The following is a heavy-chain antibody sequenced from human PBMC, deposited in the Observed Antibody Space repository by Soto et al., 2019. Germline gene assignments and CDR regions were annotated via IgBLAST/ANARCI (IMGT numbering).Heavy chain of an antibody. CDR2: IKQDGSAT. D-gene: IGHD2-21*01. J-gene: IGHJ5*02. Sequence: GGSLRLSCAASGFTFSNYWTSWVRQAPGKGLEWVANIKQDGSATNYVDSVKGRLTISRDNAENSLYLQMNSLRAEDTAVYYCASARHIGPWGQGTLVTVSS. V-gene: IGHV3-7*01. CDR3: ASARHIGP. CDR1: GFTFSNYW.